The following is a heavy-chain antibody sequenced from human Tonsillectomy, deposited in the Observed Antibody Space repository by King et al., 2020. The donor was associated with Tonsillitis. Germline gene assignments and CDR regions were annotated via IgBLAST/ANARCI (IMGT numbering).Heavy chain of an antibody. V-gene: IGHV3-30*02. J-gene: IGHJ4*02. Sequence: VQLVESGGGVVQPGGSLRLSCAASGFTFSSYGMHWVRQAPGKGLEWVAFIRYDGSNKYYADSVKGRFTISRDNSKNTLYLQMNSMRAEDTAVYYCAKDLSYDFWSGYLDSWGQGTLVTVSS. CDR3: AKDLSYDFWSGYLDS. CDR1: GFTFSSYG. CDR2: IRYDGSNK. D-gene: IGHD3-3*01.